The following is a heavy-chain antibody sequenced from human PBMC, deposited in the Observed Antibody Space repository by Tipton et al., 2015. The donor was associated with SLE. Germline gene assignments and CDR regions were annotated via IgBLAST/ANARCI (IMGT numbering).Heavy chain of an antibody. CDR1: GFTFDDSA. D-gene: IGHD4-17*01. Sequence: GSLRLSCTASGFTFDDSAMHWVRQPPGKSLEWVSLISGDGGNTYYADSVRGRFTISRHNSKNTLYLQMNSLRAEDTAVYYCAAYGEDGYWGQGTLVTVSS. J-gene: IGHJ4*02. CDR2: ISGDGGNT. V-gene: IGHV3-43*02. CDR3: AAYGEDGY.